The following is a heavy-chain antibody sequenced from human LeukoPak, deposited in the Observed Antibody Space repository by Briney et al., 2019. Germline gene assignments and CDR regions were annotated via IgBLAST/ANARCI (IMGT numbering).Heavy chain of an antibody. CDR3: ARTELSGYYTYYFDY. Sequence: SETLSLTCTVSGGSISSSSYYWGWIRQPPGKGLEWIGSIYYSGSTYYNPSLKSRVTISVDTSKKQFSLKLSSVTAADTAVYYCARTELSGYYTYYFDYWGQGTLVTVSS. CDR1: GGSISSSSYY. J-gene: IGHJ4*02. CDR2: IYYSGST. D-gene: IGHD3-3*01. V-gene: IGHV4-39*01.